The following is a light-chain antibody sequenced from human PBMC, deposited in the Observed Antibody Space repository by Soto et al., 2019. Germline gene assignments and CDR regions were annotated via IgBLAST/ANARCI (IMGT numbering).Light chain of an antibody. V-gene: IGKV3-20*01. CDR1: QSVSIN. J-gene: IGKJ1*01. CDR2: GAS. Sequence: EIVMTQSPATLSVSPGERATLSCRASQSVSINLAWFQQKPGQAPRLLIYGASSRAPGIPDRFSGSGSETDFTLTITRLESEDFAVYSCHQYGSSPWTFGQGTKVDIK. CDR3: HQYGSSPWT.